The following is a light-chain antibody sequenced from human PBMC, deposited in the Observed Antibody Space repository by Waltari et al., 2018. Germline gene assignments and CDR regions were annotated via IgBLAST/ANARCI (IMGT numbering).Light chain of an antibody. J-gene: IGKJ1*01. CDR1: QSVRSN. Sequence: VMTQSPATLSVSPGERAALSCRASQSVRSNLAWYQQKPGQAPRLLIYGASTRATGIPARFSGSGSGTEFTLTISSLQSEDFAVYYCQQYNNWPPWTFGQGTKVEIK. V-gene: IGKV3-15*01. CDR3: QQYNNWPPWT. CDR2: GAS.